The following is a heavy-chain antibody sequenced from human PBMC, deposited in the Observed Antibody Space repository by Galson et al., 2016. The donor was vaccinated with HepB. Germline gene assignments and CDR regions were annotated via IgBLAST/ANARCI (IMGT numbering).Heavy chain of an antibody. Sequence: QSGAEVKKPGESLKISCKGSGSSFTNYWIAWVRQMPGKSLEWMGTIYPGDSDTRYSPSFQGQVTISADRSISTSYLQWSSLKASDTAMYYCARRDSSGWYVGAFDIWGQGTMVTVSS. CDR2: IYPGDSDT. D-gene: IGHD6-19*01. V-gene: IGHV5-51*01. J-gene: IGHJ3*02. CDR3: ARRDSSGWYVGAFDI. CDR1: GSSFTNYW.